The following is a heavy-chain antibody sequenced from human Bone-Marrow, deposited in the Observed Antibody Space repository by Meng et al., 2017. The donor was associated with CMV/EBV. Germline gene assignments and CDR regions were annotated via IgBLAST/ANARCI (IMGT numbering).Heavy chain of an antibody. CDR3: AKTLWSGYSIDAFDI. V-gene: IGHV3-48*03. Sequence: GGSLRLSCAASGFTFSAYEMTWVRQAPGKGLEWVLYISSSGSTTYYADSVKGRFTISRDNAKKSLYLQMNSLRAEDTAVYYCAKTLWSGYSIDAFDIWGQGTMVTVSS. J-gene: IGHJ3*02. D-gene: IGHD3-3*01. CDR2: ISSSGSTT. CDR1: GFTFSAYE.